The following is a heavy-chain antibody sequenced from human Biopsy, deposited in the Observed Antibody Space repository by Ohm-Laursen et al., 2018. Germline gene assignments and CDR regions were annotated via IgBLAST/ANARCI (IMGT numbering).Heavy chain of an antibody. CDR2: IFTSGST. D-gene: IGHD3-22*01. Sequence: SDTLSLTCAVSGTSISDYYCVWIRQPAGKGLEWIGLIFTSGSTTYNPSLRSRVPMSVDTSKNQFTLNLSSVTAADTAMYYCAKGYTDYSDSSGFSYYFRYWGQGTLVTVSS. CDR3: AKGYTDYSDSSGFSYYFRY. CDR1: GTSISDYY. J-gene: IGHJ4*02. V-gene: IGHV4-4*07.